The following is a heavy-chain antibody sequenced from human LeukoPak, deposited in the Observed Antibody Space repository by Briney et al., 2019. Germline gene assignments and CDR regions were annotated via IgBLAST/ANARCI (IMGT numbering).Heavy chain of an antibody. CDR3: ASPHSSGWYGGAFDI. CDR2: IYPADSDT. CDR1: GHSFSNYW. V-gene: IGHV5-51*01. D-gene: IGHD6-19*01. J-gene: IGHJ3*02. Sequence: GESLKISCKGSGHSFSNYWIGWVRQMPRKGLEWMGIIYPADSDTRYSPSFQGQVTISADKSTSTAYLQWSSLKASDTAMNYCASPHSSGWYGGAFDIWGQGTMVTVSS.